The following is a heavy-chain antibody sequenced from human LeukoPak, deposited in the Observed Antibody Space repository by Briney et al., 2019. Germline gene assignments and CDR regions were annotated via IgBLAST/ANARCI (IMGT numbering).Heavy chain of an antibody. CDR1: GYTFTSYG. Sequence: SCKASGYTFTSYGISWVRQAPGKGLEWVANIKPDESEKYYVGSVKGRFTISRDNAKNSLYLQMNSLRAEDTAVYYCAKWGPYDILTGRINWGQGTLVTVSS. V-gene: IGHV3-7*03. J-gene: IGHJ4*02. D-gene: IGHD3-9*01. CDR3: AKWGPYDILTGRIN. CDR2: IKPDESEK.